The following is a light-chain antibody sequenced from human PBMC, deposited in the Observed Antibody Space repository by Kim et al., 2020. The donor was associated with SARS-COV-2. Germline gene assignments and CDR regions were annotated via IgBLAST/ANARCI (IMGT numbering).Light chain of an antibody. CDR1: SSDVGYNY. CDR3: ISYTSSSTLV. CDR2: DVS. V-gene: IGLV2-14*03. J-gene: IGLJ2*01. Sequence: QSALTQPASVSGSPGQSITISCTGTSSDVGYNYVSWYQQHPGKAPKLMIYDVSNRPSGVSNRFSGSKSGNTASLTISGLQAEDEADYYCISYTSSSTLVFGGGTQLTVL.